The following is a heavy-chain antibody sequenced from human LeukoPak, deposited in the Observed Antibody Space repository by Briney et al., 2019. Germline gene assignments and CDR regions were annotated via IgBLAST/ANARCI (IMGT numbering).Heavy chain of an antibody. CDR3: TTRRQDGW. Sequence: GGSLRLSCVGSGFTFSDAWMSWVRQAPGKGLEWGGRIKSKSDGETTDYAEHVKGRFTISSDDSRNQLYLQMNSLKTEDTAVYYCTTRRQDGWWGQGTLVTVS. CDR2: IKSKSDGETT. V-gene: IGHV3-15*01. D-gene: IGHD2-15*01. J-gene: IGHJ4*02. CDR1: GFTFSDAW.